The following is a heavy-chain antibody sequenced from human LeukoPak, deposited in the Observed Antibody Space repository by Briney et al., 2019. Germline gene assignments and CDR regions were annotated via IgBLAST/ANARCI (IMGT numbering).Heavy chain of an antibody. D-gene: IGHD5-12*01. CDR1: GFTFSSYS. CDR2: IISSSSYI. V-gene: IGHV3-21*01. CDR3: ARALGTYRRGYSGYAFDY. Sequence: GGSLRLSCAASGFTFSSYSMNWVRQAPGKGLEWVSSIISSSSYIYYADSVKGRFTTTRDNAKNSLYRQMNSLRAEDTAVYYCARALGTYRRGYSGYAFDYWGQGTLVTVSS. J-gene: IGHJ4*02.